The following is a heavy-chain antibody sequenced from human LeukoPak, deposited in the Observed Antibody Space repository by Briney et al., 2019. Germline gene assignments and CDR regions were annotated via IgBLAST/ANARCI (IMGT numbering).Heavy chain of an antibody. Sequence: GGSLRLSCEASEFTFSTYWMHWVRQVPGKGLVWVARINTDGSRTSYADSVKGRFTISRDNAKNSLYLQMNSLRAEDTALYHCARTDLGYCSGGSCGRDGYNSPFDYWGQGTLVTVSS. J-gene: IGHJ4*02. CDR3: ARTDLGYCSGGSCGRDGYNSPFDY. CDR1: EFTFSTYW. V-gene: IGHV3-74*01. CDR2: INTDGSRT. D-gene: IGHD2-15*01.